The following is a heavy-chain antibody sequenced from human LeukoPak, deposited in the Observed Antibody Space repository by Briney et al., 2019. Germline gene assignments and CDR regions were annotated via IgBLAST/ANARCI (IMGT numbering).Heavy chain of an antibody. CDR2: IRNDGSIK. D-gene: IGHD1-14*01. CDR3: AKDTPEPYFDY. CDR1: GFSFSHFG. J-gene: IGHJ4*02. V-gene: IGHV3-30*02. Sequence: GGSLRLSCAASGFSFSHFGMHWVRQAPGKGLEGVAFIRNDGSIKYFADSVKGRVTISRDNSKNTLYLQMNSLRAEDTALYYCAKDTPEPYFDYWGQGTLVTVSS.